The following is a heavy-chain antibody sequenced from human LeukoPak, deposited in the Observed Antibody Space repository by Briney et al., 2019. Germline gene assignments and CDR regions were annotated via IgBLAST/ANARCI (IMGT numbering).Heavy chain of an antibody. J-gene: IGHJ5*02. D-gene: IGHD2-2*01. Sequence: SETLSLTCTISNYSISSGHYWGWIRQPPGKGLEWIGNMHHSGSAYYNPSLKNRLTISVDTSKNQFSLKLSSVTAADTAVYYCARVGCSSTSCHLTGNWFDPWGQGTLVTVSS. CDR3: ARVGCSSTSCHLTGNWFDP. CDR1: NYSISSGHY. V-gene: IGHV4-38-2*02. CDR2: MHHSGSA.